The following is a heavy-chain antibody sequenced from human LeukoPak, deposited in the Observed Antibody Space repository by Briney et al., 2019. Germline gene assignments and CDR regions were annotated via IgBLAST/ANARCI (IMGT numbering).Heavy chain of an antibody. D-gene: IGHD3-22*01. Sequence: GRSQRLSCAASGFIITTYNMNWFRQAPGKGREWVSSIDSGGIAIFYADSVKGRCTISRDNAGNSLHLQMNNLTVGDTALYHCATDSYYFDRSGYSGDYWGQGALGSVSS. V-gene: IGHV3-48*04. CDR3: ATDSYYFDRSGYSGDY. CDR1: GFIITTYN. J-gene: IGHJ4*02. CDR2: IDSGGIAI.